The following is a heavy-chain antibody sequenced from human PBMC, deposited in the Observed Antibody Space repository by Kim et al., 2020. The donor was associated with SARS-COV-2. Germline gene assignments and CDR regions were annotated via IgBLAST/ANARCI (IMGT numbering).Heavy chain of an antibody. CDR3: ARDRGQQLSNYYYYGMDV. V-gene: IGHV4-39*07. Sequence: KGRVTISVDTSKNQFSLKLSSVTAADTAVYYCARDRGQQLSNYYYYGMDVWGQGTTVTVSS. J-gene: IGHJ6*02. D-gene: IGHD6-13*01.